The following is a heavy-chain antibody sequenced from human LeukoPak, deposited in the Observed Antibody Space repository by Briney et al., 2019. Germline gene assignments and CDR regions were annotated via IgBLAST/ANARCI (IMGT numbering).Heavy chain of an antibody. CDR2: ISNTGSST. D-gene: IGHD6-19*01. J-gene: IGHJ3*02. Sequence: GGSLRLSCVASGFTFSNYAMHWVRQAPGKGLEHVSAISNTGSSTYYSSSLQGRFTISRDNSKNTLYLQMGSLRTEDMAVYYCARDISGSGPDAYDIWGQGTMVTVSS. V-gene: IGHV3-64*01. CDR1: GFTFSNYA. CDR3: ARDISGSGPDAYDI.